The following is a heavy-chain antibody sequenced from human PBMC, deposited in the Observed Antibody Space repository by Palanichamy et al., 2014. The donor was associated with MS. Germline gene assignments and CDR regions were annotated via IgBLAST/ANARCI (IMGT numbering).Heavy chain of an antibody. CDR3: AKDPKVVYSYGSGYYFDY. D-gene: IGHD5-18*01. Sequence: EVQLLESGGGLVQPGGSLRLSCAASGFTFSSYAMSWVRQAPGKGLEWVSAISGSGGSTYYADSVKGRFTISRDNSKNTLYLQMNSLRAEDTAVYYCAKDPKVVYSYGSGYYFDYWGQGTLVTVSS. CDR2: ISGSGGST. CDR1: GFTFSSYA. J-gene: IGHJ4*02. V-gene: IGHV3-23*01.